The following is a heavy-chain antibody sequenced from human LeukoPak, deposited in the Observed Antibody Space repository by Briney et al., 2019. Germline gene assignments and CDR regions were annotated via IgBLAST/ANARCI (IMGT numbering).Heavy chain of an antibody. J-gene: IGHJ4*02. D-gene: IGHD4-23*01. CDR1: GFTFSSHA. V-gene: IGHV3-23*01. CDR3: AKDTVVGTTANLFDY. CDR2: ISDNGGST. Sequence: GGSLRLSCAASGFTFSSHAMNWVRQAPGKGLEWVSLISDNGGSTDYADSVKGRFTISRDNSRNTLYLQMNSLRAEDTAVYYCAKDTVVGTTANLFDYWSQGTLVTVSS.